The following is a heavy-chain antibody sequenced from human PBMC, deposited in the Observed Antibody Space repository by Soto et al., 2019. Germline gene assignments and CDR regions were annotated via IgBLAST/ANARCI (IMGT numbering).Heavy chain of an antibody. CDR3: ARDYGGNPGIY. CDR1: GFTFSTYW. CDR2: IKRDGSEE. J-gene: IGHJ4*02. Sequence: VQLVESGGGLVQPGGSLRLSCAASGFTFSTYWMSWVRQAPGKGLEWVANIKRDGSEEYYVDSVKGRFTISRDNAKNSLSLQMNSLRTEDTAVYYCARDYGGNPGIYWGQGTLVTVSS. V-gene: IGHV3-7*01. D-gene: IGHD4-17*01.